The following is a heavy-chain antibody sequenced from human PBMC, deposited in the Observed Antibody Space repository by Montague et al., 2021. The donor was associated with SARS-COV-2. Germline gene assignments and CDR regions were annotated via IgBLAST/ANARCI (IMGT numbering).Heavy chain of an antibody. CDR3: ARDGYNAHQNYWYFDL. J-gene: IGHJ2*01. Sequence: SETLSLTCTVSGGSISTYYWSWIRQPPGKGLEWIWYIYYSGRTNYSPSLKSRVTISVDTSKNQFSLKLSSVTAADTAVYYCARDGYNAHQNYWYFDLWGRGTLVTVSS. CDR1: GGSISTYY. V-gene: IGHV4-59*12. CDR2: IYYSGRT. D-gene: IGHD5-24*01.